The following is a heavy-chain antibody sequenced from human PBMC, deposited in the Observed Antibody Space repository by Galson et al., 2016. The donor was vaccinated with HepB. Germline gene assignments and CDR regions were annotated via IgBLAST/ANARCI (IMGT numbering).Heavy chain of an antibody. CDR2: IWYDGSNK. J-gene: IGHJ3*02. CDR1: GFSFSNYV. CDR3: ARDRGDDAFDI. D-gene: IGHD3-10*01. Sequence: SLRLSCAASGFSFSNYVIHWVRQAPGKGLEWVALIWYDGSNKYYADSVQGRFTISRDNSKNTVYLQLNSLRAEDTAVYYCARDRGDDAFDIWGQGTMVTVPS. V-gene: IGHV3-33*01.